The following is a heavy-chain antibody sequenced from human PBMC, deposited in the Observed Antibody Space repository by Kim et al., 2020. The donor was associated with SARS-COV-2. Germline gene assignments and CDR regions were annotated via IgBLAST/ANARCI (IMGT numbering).Heavy chain of an antibody. J-gene: IGHJ4*02. V-gene: IGHV3-23*01. Sequence: TYYAAPLKGRLTISRDNSKSTLYLQMNSLRAEDTAVYYCARDLVGTKNFWGQGTLVTVSS. D-gene: IGHD1-26*01. CDR3: ARDLVGTKNF. CDR2: T.